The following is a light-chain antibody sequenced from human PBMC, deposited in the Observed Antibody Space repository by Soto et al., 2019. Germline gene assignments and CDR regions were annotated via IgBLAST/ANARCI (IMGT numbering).Light chain of an antibody. Sequence: EIVMTQSPATLSVSPGERATLSCRASQSVSSNLAWYQQKPGQAPRLLIYGASTRATGIPARFSGSGSGTGFTPTISSLQSEDFAIYFCQQYNNWPPDRTFGQGTKVEIK. J-gene: IGKJ1*01. V-gene: IGKV3-15*01. CDR1: QSVSSN. CDR3: QQYNNWPPDRT. CDR2: GAS.